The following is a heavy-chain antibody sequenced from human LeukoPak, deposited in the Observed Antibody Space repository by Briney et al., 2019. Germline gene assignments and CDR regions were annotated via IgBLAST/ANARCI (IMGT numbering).Heavy chain of an antibody. CDR2: IYTSGST. CDR1: GGSISSYY. J-gene: IGHJ5*02. V-gene: IGHV4-4*07. Sequence: PSETLSPTCTVSGGSISSYYWSWIRQPPGKGLEWIGRIYTSGSTNYNPSLKSRVTMSVDTSKNQFSLKLSSVTAADTAVYYCARDRIGYCTNGVCYTSSSSSWYWFDPWGQGTLVTVSS. D-gene: IGHD2-8*01. CDR3: ARDRIGYCTNGVCYTSSSSSWYWFDP.